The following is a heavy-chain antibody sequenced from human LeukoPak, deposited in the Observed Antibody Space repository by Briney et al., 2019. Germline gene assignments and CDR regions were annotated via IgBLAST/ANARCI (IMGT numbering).Heavy chain of an antibody. CDR3: VRGWGYLDF. J-gene: IGHJ4*02. Sequence: PGGSLRLSRAASGFTFSNYWMNWVRQAPGKGLEWVANINKDGSEKYYVDSVKGRFTISRDNAKNSLYLQMSSLRPEDTAVYHCVRGWGYLDFWGQGTLVTVSA. CDR2: INKDGSEK. D-gene: IGHD7-27*01. V-gene: IGHV3-7*04. CDR1: GFTFSNYW.